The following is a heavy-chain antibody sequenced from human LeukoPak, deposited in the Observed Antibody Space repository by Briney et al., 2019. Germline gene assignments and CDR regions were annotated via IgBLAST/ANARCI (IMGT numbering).Heavy chain of an antibody. V-gene: IGHV3-7*04. CDR1: GFTFSSSW. CDR2: IKPDGSEG. J-gene: IGHJ4*02. Sequence: GGSLRLSCAASGFTFSSSWMTWVHQAPGKGLEWVANIKPDGSEGSYVDSVKGRFTISRDNAKNSLFLQMISLRAEDTAVYYCARDRGYKSFDYWGQGALVTVSS. CDR3: ARDRGYKSFDY. D-gene: IGHD3-10*01.